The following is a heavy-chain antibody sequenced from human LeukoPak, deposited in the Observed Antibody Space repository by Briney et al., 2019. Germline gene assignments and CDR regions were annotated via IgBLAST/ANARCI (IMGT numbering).Heavy chain of an antibody. D-gene: IGHD3-22*01. J-gene: IGHJ5*02. Sequence: ASVKVPCKASGYTFTGYYMHWVRQAPGQGLEWMGWINPNSGGTNYAQKFQGRVTMTRDTSISTAYMELSRLRSDDTAVYYCARDWKDYYDSRANWFDPWGQGTLVTVSS. V-gene: IGHV1-2*02. CDR1: GYTFTGYY. CDR2: INPNSGGT. CDR3: ARDWKDYYDSRANWFDP.